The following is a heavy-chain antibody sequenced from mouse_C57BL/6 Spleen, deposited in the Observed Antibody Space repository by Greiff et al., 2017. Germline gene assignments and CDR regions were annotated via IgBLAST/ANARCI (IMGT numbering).Heavy chain of an antibody. V-gene: IGHV1-62-2*01. Sequence: QVQLQQSGAELVKPGASVKLSCKASGYTFTEYTIHWVKQRSGQGLEWIGWCYPGSGSIKYNEKFKDKATFTADKSSSTVYMELSRLTSEDSAVYFCARHEVYYYAMDYWGQGTSVTVSS. D-gene: IGHD2-1*01. CDR2: CYPGSGSI. CDR1: GYTFTEYT. CDR3: ARHEVYYYAMDY. J-gene: IGHJ4*01.